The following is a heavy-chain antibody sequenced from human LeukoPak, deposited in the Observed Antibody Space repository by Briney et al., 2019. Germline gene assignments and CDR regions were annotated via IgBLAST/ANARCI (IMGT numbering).Heavy chain of an antibody. Sequence: GGSLRLSCAASGFTFSSSAMHWVRQAPGKGLEWVSSISSSSSYIYYADSVKGRFTISRDNAKNSLYLQMNSLRAEDTAVYYCARERVVYDILTGYSAARAFDIWGQGTMVTVSS. CDR3: ARERVVYDILTGYSAARAFDI. J-gene: IGHJ3*02. D-gene: IGHD3-9*01. CDR1: GFTFSSSA. CDR2: ISSSSSYI. V-gene: IGHV3-21*01.